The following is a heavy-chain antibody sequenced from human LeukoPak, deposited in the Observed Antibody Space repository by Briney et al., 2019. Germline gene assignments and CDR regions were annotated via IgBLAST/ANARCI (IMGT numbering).Heavy chain of an antibody. J-gene: IGHJ4*02. D-gene: IGHD3-22*01. CDR3: AKDALPYYYDSLHDY. Sequence: GGSLRLSCAASGFTFSSYGMHWVRQAPGKGLEWVAVISYDGSNKYYADSVKGRFTISRDNSKNTLYLQMNSLRAEDTAVYYCAKDALPYYYDSLHDYWGQGTLVTVSS. CDR1: GFTFSSYG. V-gene: IGHV3-30*18. CDR2: ISYDGSNK.